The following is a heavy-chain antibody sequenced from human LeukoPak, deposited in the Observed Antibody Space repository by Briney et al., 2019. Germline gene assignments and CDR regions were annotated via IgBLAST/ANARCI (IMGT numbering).Heavy chain of an antibody. CDR2: IYYSGST. J-gene: IGHJ4*02. D-gene: IGHD3-22*01. CDR1: VGSISSYY. CDR3: ASTYYYDSSGYYYVLDY. V-gene: IGHV4-59*01. Sequence: PSETLSLTCTVSVGSISSYYWSWIRQPPGKGLEGIGYIYYSGSTNYNPSLKSRVTISVDTSKNQFSLKLSSVTSADTAVYYCASTYYYDSSGYYYVLDYWGQGTLVTVSS.